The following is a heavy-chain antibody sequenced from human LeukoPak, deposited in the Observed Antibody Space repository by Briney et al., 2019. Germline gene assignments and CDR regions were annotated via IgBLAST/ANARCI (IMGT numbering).Heavy chain of an antibody. Sequence: GASVKVSCKASGYTFTSYDINWVRQATGQGLEWMGWMNPNSGNTGYAQKFQGRVTMTRNTSVSTAYMELSSLRSEDTAVYYCARYYGSGSYDWFDPWGQGTLVTVSS. J-gene: IGHJ5*02. CDR2: MNPNSGNT. CDR1: GYTFTSYD. CDR3: ARYYGSGSYDWFDP. V-gene: IGHV1-8*01. D-gene: IGHD3-10*01.